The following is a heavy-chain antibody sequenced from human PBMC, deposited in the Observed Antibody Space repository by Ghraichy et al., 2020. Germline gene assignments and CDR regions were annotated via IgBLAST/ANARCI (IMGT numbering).Heavy chain of an antibody. CDR1: GDSVSSNSAA. V-gene: IGHV6-1*01. Sequence: SQTLSLTCAISGDSVSSNSAAWNWIRQSPSRGLEWLGRTYYRSKWYNDYAVSVKSRITINPDTSKNQFSLQLNSVTPEDTAVYYCARGGKTGTAYYYYGMDVWGQGTTVTVSS. J-gene: IGHJ6*02. CDR2: TYYRSKWYN. D-gene: IGHD1-1*01. CDR3: ARGGKTGTAYYYYGMDV.